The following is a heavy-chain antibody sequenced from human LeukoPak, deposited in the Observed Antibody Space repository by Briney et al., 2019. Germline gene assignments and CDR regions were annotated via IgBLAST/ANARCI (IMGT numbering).Heavy chain of an antibody. CDR3: ARESVAGGFEY. V-gene: IGHV1-69*13. D-gene: IGHD6-19*01. Sequence: SVKVSCKASGGTFSSYDIRWVRQAPGQGLEWMGGIIPIFGTANYAQKFQGRVTITADESTTTAYMELSSLRYEDTAMYYCARESVAGGFEYWGQGTLVTVSS. J-gene: IGHJ4*02. CDR2: IIPIFGTA. CDR1: GGTFSSYD.